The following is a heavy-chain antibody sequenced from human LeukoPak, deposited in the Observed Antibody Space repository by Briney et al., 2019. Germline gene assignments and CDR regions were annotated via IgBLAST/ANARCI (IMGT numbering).Heavy chain of an antibody. CDR3: ARATPWGSIAAAGTYWFDP. J-gene: IGHJ5*02. V-gene: IGHV4-59*01. CDR2: VYYSGST. CDR1: GGSISSYY. Sequence: SETLSLTCTVSGGSISSYYWSWIRQPPGKGLEWIGYVYYSGSTNYNPSLKSRVTISVDTSKNQFSLKLSSVTAADTAVYYCARATPWGSIAAAGTYWFDPWGQGTLVTVSS. D-gene: IGHD6-13*01.